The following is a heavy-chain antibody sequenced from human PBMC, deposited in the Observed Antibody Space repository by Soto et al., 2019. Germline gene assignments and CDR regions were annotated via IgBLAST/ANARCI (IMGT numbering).Heavy chain of an antibody. Sequence: QVQLVESGGGVVQPGRSLRLPCAASGFTLRSYAMHWVRQAPGKGLEWVAAISYDGSNKYNADSVKGRFTISRDNSKNTLYLLMNSLRVEDTAVYYCARARLDTPALDYWGQGTLVTVSS. V-gene: IGHV3-30-3*01. CDR3: ARARLDTPALDY. CDR2: ISYDGSNK. D-gene: IGHD2-2*01. CDR1: GFTLRSYA. J-gene: IGHJ4*02.